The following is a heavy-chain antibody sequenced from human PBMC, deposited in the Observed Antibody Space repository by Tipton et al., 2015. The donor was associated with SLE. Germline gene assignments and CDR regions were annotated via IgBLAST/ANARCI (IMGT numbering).Heavy chain of an antibody. J-gene: IGHJ5*01. CDR2: ITSSSSYI. CDR3: ARVPGYCSSSSCEENWFDS. Sequence: SLRLSCVASGFTFNNYNMNWVRQAPGKGLEWVSSITSSSSYIYYADSVKGRFTISRDNAKNSLYLQMNSLRADDTAVYYCARVPGYCSSSSCEENWFDSWGQGALVTVSS. CDR1: GFTFNNYN. D-gene: IGHD2-2*01. V-gene: IGHV3-21*01.